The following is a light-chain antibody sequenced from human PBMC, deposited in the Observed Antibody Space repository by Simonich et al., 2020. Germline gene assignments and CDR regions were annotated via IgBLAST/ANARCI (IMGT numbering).Light chain of an antibody. Sequence: DIVMTQSPDSLAVSLGERATINCKSSQSVLYSSNNKNYLAWYQQKPGQPPQLLIYWASTRESGVPDRFSGSGSGTDFTLTISSLQAEDVAFYYCQQYYSTPYTFGQGTKLEIK. CDR3: QQYYSTPYT. CDR2: WAS. J-gene: IGKJ2*01. V-gene: IGKV4-1*01. CDR1: QSVLYSSNNKNY.